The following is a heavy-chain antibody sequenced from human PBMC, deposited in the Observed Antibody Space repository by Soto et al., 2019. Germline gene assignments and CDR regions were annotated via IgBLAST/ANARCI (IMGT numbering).Heavy chain of an antibody. CDR2: IYPGDSDT. V-gene: IGHV5-51*01. CDR3: ASIRLGGSRPFDY. Sequence: GESLKISCNGSGYIFTSYWIGWVRQMPGKGLEWMGIIYPGDSDTRYSPSFQGQVTISADKSISTAYLQWSSLKASDTAMYYCASIRLGGSRPFDYWGQGTLVTVSS. J-gene: IGHJ4*02. CDR1: GYIFTSYW. D-gene: IGHD1-20*01.